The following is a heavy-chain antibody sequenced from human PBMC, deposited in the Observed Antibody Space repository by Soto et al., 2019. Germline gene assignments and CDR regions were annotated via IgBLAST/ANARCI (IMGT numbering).Heavy chain of an antibody. V-gene: IGHV1-69*15. CDR2: IIPIFGSA. D-gene: IGHD2-15*01. J-gene: IGHJ5*02. CDR1: GGTFSNYA. CDR3: AKDGGTDGYFGIWFDP. Sequence: QVQLVQSGAEVKKPGSSVKVSCKASGGTFSNYAITWVRQAPGQGLEWLGRIIPIFGSANYAQKFQGRVTIPADESTTTSYIDISSLRSDDTAVYYCAKDGGTDGYFGIWFDPWGQGTLVSVSS.